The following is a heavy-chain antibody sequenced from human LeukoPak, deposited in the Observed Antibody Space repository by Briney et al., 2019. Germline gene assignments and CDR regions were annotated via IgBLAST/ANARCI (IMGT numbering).Heavy chain of an antibody. CDR2: ISAYNGNT. J-gene: IGHJ4*02. V-gene: IGHV1-18*01. CDR3: ARLVVNYGDYFDY. D-gene: IGHD4-17*01. CDR1: GYTFTSYG. Sequence: ASVKVSCKASGYTFTSYGIGWVRQAPGQGLEWVGWISAYNGNTNYTQKLQGRVTMTTDTSTSTAYMELRSLRSDDTAVYYCARLVVNYGDYFDYWGQGTLVTVSS.